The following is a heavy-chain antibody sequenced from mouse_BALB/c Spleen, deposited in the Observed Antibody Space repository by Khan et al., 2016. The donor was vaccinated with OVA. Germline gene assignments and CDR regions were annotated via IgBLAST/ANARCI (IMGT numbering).Heavy chain of an antibody. CDR1: GYSITSDYA. CDR3: ARIQGRDFDY. Sequence: EVKLEESGPGLVKPSQSLSLTCTVTGYSITSDYAWYWLRQFPGNKLEWMGYISYSGNTKYNPSPKSRISTTRDTSKNQFFLQLNFVTTENTATYYCARIQGRDFDYWGQGTTLTVSS. J-gene: IGHJ2*01. V-gene: IGHV3-2*02. D-gene: IGHD3-2*02. CDR2: ISYSGNT.